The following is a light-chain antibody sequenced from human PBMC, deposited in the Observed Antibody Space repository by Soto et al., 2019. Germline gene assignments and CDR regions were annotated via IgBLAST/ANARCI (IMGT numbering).Light chain of an antibody. V-gene: IGKV1-33*01. CDR2: DAS. J-gene: IGKJ5*01. Sequence: EIQMTPFQFYMYASLGERVTITFQASQDINKYLNWYQQRPGKAPKLLIYDASNLQTGVPSRFSGSGSGTDFTFTISSLQPEDIATYYCQQYGSSPITFGQGTRLEIK. CDR1: QDINKY. CDR3: QQYGSSPIT.